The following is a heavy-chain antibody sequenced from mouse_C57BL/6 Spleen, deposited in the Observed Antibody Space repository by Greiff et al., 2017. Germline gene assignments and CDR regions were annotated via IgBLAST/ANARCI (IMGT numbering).Heavy chain of an antibody. D-gene: IGHD1-1*01. J-gene: IGHJ4*01. CDR3: ARYYYGSSYDYAMDY. CDR1: GYAFSSSW. V-gene: IGHV1-82*01. Sequence: QVQLQQSGPELVQPGASVKISCKASGYAFSSSWMNWVKQRPGKGLEWIGRIYPGDGDTTYNGKFKGKATLTADKSSSTAYMQLSSLTSEDSAVYFCARYYYGSSYDYAMDYWGQGTSVTVSS. CDR2: IYPGDGDT.